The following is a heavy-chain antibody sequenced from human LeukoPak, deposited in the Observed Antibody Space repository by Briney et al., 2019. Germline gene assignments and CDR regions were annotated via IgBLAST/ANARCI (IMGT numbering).Heavy chain of an antibody. Sequence: GESLKISCKGSGYSFTSYWIAWVRQMPGKSLEWMGIIYPGDSDTRYSPSFQGQVTISADKSISTAYLQWSSLKASDTAMYYCARRWLNYYFDYWGQGTLVTVSS. V-gene: IGHV5-51*01. CDR2: IYPGDSDT. D-gene: IGHD5-12*01. CDR3: ARRWLNYYFDY. CDR1: GYSFTSYW. J-gene: IGHJ4*02.